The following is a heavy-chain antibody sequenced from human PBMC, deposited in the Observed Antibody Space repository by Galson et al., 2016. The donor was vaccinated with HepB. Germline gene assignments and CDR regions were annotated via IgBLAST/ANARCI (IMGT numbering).Heavy chain of an antibody. V-gene: IGHV3-30*15. CDR2: LSYDALNE. CDR1: GFTFDTYA. CDR3: AKSLVLRVWGTDV. J-gene: IGHJ6*02. D-gene: IGHD3-16*01. Sequence: SLRLSCAASGFTFDTYAMHWVRQAPGKGLEWVALLSYDALNEYYADSVRGRFTISRDNSKNTLYLLMSGLRPEDTAVYFCAKSLVLRVWGTDVWGPGTPVIVSS.